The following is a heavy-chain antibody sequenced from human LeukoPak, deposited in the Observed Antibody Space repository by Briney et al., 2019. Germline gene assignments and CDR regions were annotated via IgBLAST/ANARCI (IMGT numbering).Heavy chain of an antibody. J-gene: IGHJ4*02. CDR1: GFDFSSYV. D-gene: IGHD3-10*01. Sequence: GRSLRLSSAASGFDFSSYVMHCVRQAPGKGLEWVAVMSHDGSNEYYADSVKGRFTISRDNSKNTLSLQMNSLRAEDTAVYYCVRDISGEKSFDYWGQGTLVTVSS. CDR3: VRDISGEKSFDY. CDR2: MSHDGSNE. V-gene: IGHV3-30*04.